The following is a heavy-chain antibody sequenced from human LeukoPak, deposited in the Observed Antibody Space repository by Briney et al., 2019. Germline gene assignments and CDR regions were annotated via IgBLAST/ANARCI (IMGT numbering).Heavy chain of an antibody. CDR2: IYPGDSDT. J-gene: IGHJ5*02. CDR1: VYIFRTYW. D-gene: IGHD6-19*01. CDR3: ARPVGSGWLDNCFDP. V-gene: IGHV5-51*01. Sequence: GESLKISCKASVYIFRTYWIAWVRQAPGKGLEWMGIIYPGDSDTRYNPSFQGQVTISVDKSISTAYLQWSSLKDSDTAMYYCARPVGSGWLDNCFDPWGQGTLVTVSS.